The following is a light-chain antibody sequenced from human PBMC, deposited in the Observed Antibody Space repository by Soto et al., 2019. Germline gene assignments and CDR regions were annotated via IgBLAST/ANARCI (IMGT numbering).Light chain of an antibody. CDR2: LAS. J-gene: IGKJ2*01. CDR3: HQYGSVPYT. Sequence: ETVLTQSPGTLSLSPGDRATLSCRASQSVGSNAVVWFQQKPGQAPRLLIYLASTRATGIPDSFSGSGSGTDFTLTISRLETEDFAVYYCHQYGSVPYTFGQGTKLEIK. V-gene: IGKV3-20*01. CDR1: QSVGSNA.